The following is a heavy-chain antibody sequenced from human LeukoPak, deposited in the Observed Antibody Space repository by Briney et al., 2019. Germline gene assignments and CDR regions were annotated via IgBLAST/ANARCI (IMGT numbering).Heavy chain of an antibody. CDR2: INHSGST. V-gene: IGHV4-39*07. D-gene: IGHD6-6*01. CDR1: GGSISSSSYY. CDR3: ARVRQLVDDAFDI. Sequence: PSETLSLTCTVSGGSISSSSYYWGWIRQPPGRGLEWIGEINHSGSTNYNPSLKSRVTISVDTSKNQFSLKLGSVTAADTAVYYCARVRQLVDDAFDIWGQGTMVTVSS. J-gene: IGHJ3*02.